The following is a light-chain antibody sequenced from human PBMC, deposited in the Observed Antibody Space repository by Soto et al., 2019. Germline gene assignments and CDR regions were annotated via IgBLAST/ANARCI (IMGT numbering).Light chain of an antibody. V-gene: IGKV3-11*01. Sequence: EIVLTQSPATLSLSPGERATLSCRASQSVSSYLAWYQQKSGQAPRLLIYDASNRATGIPARFSGSGSGTGFTLTISSLEPEDFAVYCCQQRSNWLTFGGGTKVEIK. CDR3: QQRSNWLT. J-gene: IGKJ4*01. CDR1: QSVSSY. CDR2: DAS.